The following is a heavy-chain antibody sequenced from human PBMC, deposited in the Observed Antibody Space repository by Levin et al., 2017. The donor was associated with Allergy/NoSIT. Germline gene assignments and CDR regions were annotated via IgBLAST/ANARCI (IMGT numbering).Heavy chain of an antibody. CDR3: AIYPSGVYYYYYGMDV. V-gene: IGHV1-18*01. D-gene: IGHD3-10*01. J-gene: IGHJ6*02. CDR2: ISAYNGNT. CDR1: GYTFTSYG. Sequence: ASVKVSCKASGYTFTSYGISWVRQAPGQGLEWMGWISAYNGNTNYAQKLQGRVTMTTDTSTSTAYMELRSLRSDDTAVYYCAIYPSGVYYYYYGMDVWGQGTTVTVSS.